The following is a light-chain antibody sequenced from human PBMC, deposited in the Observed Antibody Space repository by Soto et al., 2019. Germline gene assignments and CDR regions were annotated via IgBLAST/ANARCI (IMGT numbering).Light chain of an antibody. V-gene: IGKV3-15*01. CDR3: QQYNNWLIT. CDR1: QSVSNN. CDR2: GAS. Sequence: EIVLTQSPGTLSLSPGERATLSCRASQSVSNNYLAWYQQKPGQAPRLLIYGASTRATGIPARFSGSGSGTEFTLTISSLQSEDFAVYYCQQYNNWLITFGQGTRLEI. J-gene: IGKJ5*01.